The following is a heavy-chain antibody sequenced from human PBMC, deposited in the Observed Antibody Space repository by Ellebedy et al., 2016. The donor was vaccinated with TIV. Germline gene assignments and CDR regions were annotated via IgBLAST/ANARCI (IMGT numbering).Heavy chain of an antibody. CDR2: ISWNSGSI. CDR3: ARVFGFDY. D-gene: IGHD3-16*01. Sequence: SLKISCAASGFTFDDYAMHWVRQAPGKGLEWVSGISWNSGSIGYADSVKGRFTISRDNAKNSLYLQMNSLRAEDTALYYCARVFGFDYWGQGTLVTVSS. CDR1: GFTFDDYA. J-gene: IGHJ4*02. V-gene: IGHV3-9*01.